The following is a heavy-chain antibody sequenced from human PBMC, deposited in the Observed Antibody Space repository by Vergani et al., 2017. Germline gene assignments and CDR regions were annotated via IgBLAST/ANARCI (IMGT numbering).Heavy chain of an antibody. CDR2: INHSGST. CDR1: GGSFSGYY. D-gene: IGHD6-6*01. J-gene: IGHJ6*02. Sequence: QVQLQQWGAGLLKPSETLSLTCAVYGGSFSGYYWSWIRQPPGKGLEWIGEINHSGSTNYNPSLKRRVTISVDTSKNQFSLKLSSVTAADTAVYYCARGAFRIAARHQYGMDVWGQGTTVTVSS. V-gene: IGHV4-34*01. CDR3: ARGAFRIAARHQYGMDV.